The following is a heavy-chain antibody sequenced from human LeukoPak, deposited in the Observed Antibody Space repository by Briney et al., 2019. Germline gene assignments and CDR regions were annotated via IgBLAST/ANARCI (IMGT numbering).Heavy chain of an antibody. J-gene: IGHJ6*02. D-gene: IGHD6-19*01. CDR1: GFTFSSYA. V-gene: IGHV3-23*01. Sequence: GGSLRLSCAASGFTFSSYAMSWVRQAPGKGLEWVSAISGSGGSTYYADSMKGRFTISRDNSKNTLYLQMNSLRAEDTAVYYCAKDLGYSSGWLSYYYYYGMDVWGQGTTVTVSS. CDR3: AKDLGYSSGWLSYYYYYGMDV. CDR2: ISGSGGST.